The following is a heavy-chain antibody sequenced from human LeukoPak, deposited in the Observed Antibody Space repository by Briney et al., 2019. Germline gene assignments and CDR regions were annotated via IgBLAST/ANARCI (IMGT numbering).Heavy chain of an antibody. CDR1: GFTASSNY. CDR3: ARMLSYYDSSGYQGDSWFDP. V-gene: IGHV3-53*01. CDR2: IYSGGST. J-gene: IGHJ5*02. Sequence: PGGSLRLSCAASGFTASSNYMSWVRQAPGKGLEWVSVIYSGGSTYYADSVKGRFTISRDNSKNTLYLQMNSLRAEDTAVYYCARMLSYYDSSGYQGDSWFDPWGQGTLVTVSS. D-gene: IGHD3-22*01.